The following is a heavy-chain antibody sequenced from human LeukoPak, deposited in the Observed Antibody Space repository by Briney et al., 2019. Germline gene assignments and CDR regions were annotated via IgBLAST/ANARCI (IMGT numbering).Heavy chain of an antibody. J-gene: IGHJ4*02. D-gene: IGHD1/OR15-1a*01. CDR2: IYSGGST. Sequence: PGGSLRLSCVHSGFIASSNYMTWLRQAPGKGLDWISLIYSGGSTYYADSVMGRFTISRDNSKTTLFLQMNSLKAEDTAVYYCATGGRSGVDLEQWGQGTLVTVSS. CDR1: GFIASSNY. V-gene: IGHV3-53*01. CDR3: ATGGRSGVDLEQ.